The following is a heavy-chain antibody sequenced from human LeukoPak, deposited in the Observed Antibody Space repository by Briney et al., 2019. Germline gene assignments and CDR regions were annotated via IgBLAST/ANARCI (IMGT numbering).Heavy chain of an antibody. CDR2: ISGIGVAT. J-gene: IGHJ4*02. D-gene: IGHD4-17*01. CDR1: GFTIGSYA. V-gene: IGHV3-23*01. CDR3: AKRAVTTFSSGFHY. Sequence: GSLRLSCAASGFTIGSYAMTWVRQAPGKGLEWVSVISGIGVATYYADSVKGRFTISRDNSKNTLYLQMNSLRAEDTAVYYCAKRAVTTFSSGFHYWGQGTLVTVSS.